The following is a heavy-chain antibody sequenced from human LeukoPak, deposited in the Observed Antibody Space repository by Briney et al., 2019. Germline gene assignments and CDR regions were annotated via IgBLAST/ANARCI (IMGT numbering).Heavy chain of an antibody. J-gene: IGHJ3*02. D-gene: IGHD3-22*01. CDR2: ISSSSSYI. Sequence: GGSLRLSCAASGFTFSSYSMNWVRQAPGKGLEWVSSISSSSSYIYYADSVKGRFTISRDNAKNSLYLQMNSLRAEDTAVYYCARDGWPYDSSGYYGGDAFDIWGQGTMVTVSS. CDR1: GFTFSSYS. V-gene: IGHV3-21*01. CDR3: ARDGWPYDSSGYYGGDAFDI.